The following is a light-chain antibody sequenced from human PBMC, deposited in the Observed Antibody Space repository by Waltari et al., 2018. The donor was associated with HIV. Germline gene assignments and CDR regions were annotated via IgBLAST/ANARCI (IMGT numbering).Light chain of an antibody. Sequence: SYDLTQTPSVSVSPGQTARINCSWYRQKAGQAPILLIYKDIERPSGIPERISGSGSGTGVTLTITDVQAEDEGDYFCQSTDHDGTWVFGGGTKLTVL. J-gene: IGLJ3*02. V-gene: IGLV3-25*03. CDR2: KDI. CDR3: QSTDHDGTWV.